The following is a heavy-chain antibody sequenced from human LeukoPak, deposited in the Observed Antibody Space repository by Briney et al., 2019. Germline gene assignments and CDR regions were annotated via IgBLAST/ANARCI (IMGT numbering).Heavy chain of an antibody. CDR2: VWYDGSNK. V-gene: IGHV3-33*01. Sequence: SXRLSXXXXXFIFSXYGMHWVRQAPGKGLEWVAVVWYDGSNKYYADSVKGRFTISRDNSKNMLYLQMNSLRAEDTAVYYCARDPSLRVTLDYWGQGTLVTVSS. J-gene: IGHJ4*02. D-gene: IGHD4-4*01. CDR3: ARDPSLRVTLDY. CDR1: XFIFSXYG.